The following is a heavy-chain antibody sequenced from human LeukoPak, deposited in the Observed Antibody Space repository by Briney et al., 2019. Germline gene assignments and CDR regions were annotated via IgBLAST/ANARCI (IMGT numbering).Heavy chain of an antibody. D-gene: IGHD4-17*01. CDR3: ARRGIGYGDYLDY. CDR2: IYYSGTT. V-gene: IGHV4-59*01. CDR1: GGSISSYY. J-gene: IGHJ4*02. Sequence: SETLSLTCTVSGGSISSYYWSWIRHPPGKGLEWIGYIYYSGTTNYNPSLKSRVTISADTSKNQFSLRLSSVTAADTAVYYCARRGIGYGDYLDYWGQGTLVTVSS.